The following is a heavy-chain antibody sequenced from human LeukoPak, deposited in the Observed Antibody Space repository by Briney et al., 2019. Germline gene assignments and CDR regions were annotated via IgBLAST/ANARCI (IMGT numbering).Heavy chain of an antibody. J-gene: IGHJ6*03. CDR2: INHSGST. D-gene: IGHD3-3*02. CDR1: GGSFSGYY. Sequence: SETLSLTYAVYGGSFSGYYWSWIRQPPGKGLEWIGEINHSGSTNYNPSLKSRVTISVDTSKNQFSLKLSSVTAADTAVYYCASSQSIFGVVQYYYYMDVWGKGTTVTVSS. V-gene: IGHV4-34*01. CDR3: ASSQSIFGVVQYYYYMDV.